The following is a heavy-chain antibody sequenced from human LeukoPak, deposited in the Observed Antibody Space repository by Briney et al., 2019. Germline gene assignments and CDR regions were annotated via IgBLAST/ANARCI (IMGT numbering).Heavy chain of an antibody. D-gene: IGHD2-2*01. J-gene: IGHJ3*02. V-gene: IGHV3-74*01. CDR3: ARDASRDNAFDI. CDR1: RFTFSSYW. CDR2: INSDGSST. Sequence: GGSLRLSCAASRFTFSSYWMHWVRQAPGKGLVWVSRINSDGSSTSYADSVKGRFTISRDNSKNTLYLQMNSLRAEDTAVYYCARDASRDNAFDIWGQGTMVTVSS.